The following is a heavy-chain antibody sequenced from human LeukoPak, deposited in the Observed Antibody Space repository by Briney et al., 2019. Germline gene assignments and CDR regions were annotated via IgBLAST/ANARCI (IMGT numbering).Heavy chain of an antibody. CDR1: GGSISSYY. Sequence: SETLSLTCTVSGGSISSYYWSWIRQPAGKGLEWIGRIYTSGSTNYNPSLKSRVTMSVDTSKNQFSLKLSSVTAADTAVYYCARSATPHLWFGEDPNWFDPWGQGTLVTVSS. CDR2: IYTSGST. J-gene: IGHJ5*02. D-gene: IGHD3-10*01. CDR3: ARSATPHLWFGEDPNWFDP. V-gene: IGHV4-4*07.